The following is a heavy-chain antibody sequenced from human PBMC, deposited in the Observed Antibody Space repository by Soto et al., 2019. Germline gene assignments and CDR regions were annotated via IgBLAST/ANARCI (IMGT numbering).Heavy chain of an antibody. J-gene: IGHJ5*02. CDR1: GFSFSNYW. CDR3: VGGTGWLMDT. CDR2: IRKDGSEK. D-gene: IGHD6-19*01. V-gene: IGHV3-7*03. Sequence: EVQLVESGGGLVQPGGSLRLSCAASGFSFSNYWMNWVRLAPGKGPEWVANIRKDGSEKIYVDSVEGRFTISRDNAKNSLCLQMNKLRADDTAMYYCVGGTGWLMDTWGQGTPVIVSS.